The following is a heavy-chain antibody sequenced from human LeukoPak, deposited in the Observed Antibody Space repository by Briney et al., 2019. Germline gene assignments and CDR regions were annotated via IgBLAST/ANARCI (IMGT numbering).Heavy chain of an antibody. V-gene: IGHV1-2*02. J-gene: IGHJ4*02. CDR3: ARARYSSSSPAGY. Sequence: ASVKVSCKASGYTFTGYYMHWVRQASGQGLEWMGWINPNSGGTNCAQKFQGRVTMTRDTSISTAYMELSRLRSDDTAVYYCARARYSSSSPAGYWGQGTLVTVSS. CDR1: GYTFTGYY. D-gene: IGHD6-6*01. CDR2: INPNSGGT.